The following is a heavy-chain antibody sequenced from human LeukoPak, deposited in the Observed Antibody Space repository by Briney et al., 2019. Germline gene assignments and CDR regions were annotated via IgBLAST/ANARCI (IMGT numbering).Heavy chain of an antibody. CDR1: GFAFNNAW. Sequence: GGSLRLSCGASGFAFNNAWMTWVRQAPGKGLEWVANINQNGSEKYYVDSVKGRFTISRDNARNSLYLQMSSLRAEDTAVYYCARKRGYSYGPFDYWGQGTLVTVSS. V-gene: IGHV3-7*04. D-gene: IGHD5-18*01. CDR3: ARKRGYSYGPFDY. CDR2: INQNGSEK. J-gene: IGHJ4*02.